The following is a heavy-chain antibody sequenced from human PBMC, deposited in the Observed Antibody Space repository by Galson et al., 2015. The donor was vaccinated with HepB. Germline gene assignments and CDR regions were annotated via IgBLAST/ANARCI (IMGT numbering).Heavy chain of an antibody. CDR3: ARVYYYDSSGYYD. CDR1: GFTFSSYS. V-gene: IGHV3-48*01. CDR2: ISSSSSTI. J-gene: IGHJ4*02. D-gene: IGHD3-22*01. Sequence: SLRLSCAASGFTFSSYSMNWVRQAPGKGLEWVSYISSSSSTIYYADSVKGRFTISRDNAKNSLYLQMNSLRAEDTAVYYCARVYYYDSSGYYDWGQGTLVTVSS.